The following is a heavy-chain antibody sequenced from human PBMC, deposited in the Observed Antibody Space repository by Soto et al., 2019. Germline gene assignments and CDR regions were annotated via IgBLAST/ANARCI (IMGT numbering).Heavy chain of an antibody. CDR1: GFTFSSYA. V-gene: IGHV3-30-3*01. Sequence: QVQLVESGGGVVQPGRSLRLSCAASGFTFSSYAMHWVRQAPGKGLEWVAVISYDGSNKYYADSVKGRFTISRDNSKNTLYLQMNSLRAEDTGVYYCAREGDTAPFDYWGQGTLVTVSS. D-gene: IGHD5-18*01. CDR2: ISYDGSNK. CDR3: AREGDTAPFDY. J-gene: IGHJ4*02.